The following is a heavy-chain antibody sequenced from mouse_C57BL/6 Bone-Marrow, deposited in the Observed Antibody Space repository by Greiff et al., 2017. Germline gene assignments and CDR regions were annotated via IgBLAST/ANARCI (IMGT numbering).Heavy chain of an antibody. V-gene: IGHV1-53*01. D-gene: IGHD2-3*01. CDR1: GYTFTSYW. J-gene: IGHJ4*01. Sequence: QVQLQQPGTELVKPGASVKLSCKASGYTFTSYWMHWVKQRPGQGLEWIGNINPSNGGINYNEKFNNKATLTVDKSSSTAYMQLSSLTSEDSAVYYCARWGLLAFMDFWGQETSFTVSS. CDR3: ARWGLLAFMDF. CDR2: INPSNGGI.